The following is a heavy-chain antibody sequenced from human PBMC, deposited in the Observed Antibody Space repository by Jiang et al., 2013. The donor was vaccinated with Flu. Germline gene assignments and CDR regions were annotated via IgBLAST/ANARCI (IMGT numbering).Heavy chain of an antibody. D-gene: IGHD1-26*01. J-gene: IGHJ4*02. V-gene: IGHV5-10-1*03. CDR3: ARHSGTYPAYYLDY. Sequence: VQLVESGEGVKKPGESLSISCKGSGYSFTSHWITWVRQMPGKGLEWLGRIDPSDSYTNYSPSFQGHVTISADKSISTVYLQWSSLQASDTAIYYCARHSGTYPAYYLDYWGQG. CDR1: GYSFTSHW. CDR2: IDPSDSYT.